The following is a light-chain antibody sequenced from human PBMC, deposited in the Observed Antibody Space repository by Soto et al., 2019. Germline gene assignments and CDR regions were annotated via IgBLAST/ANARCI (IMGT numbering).Light chain of an antibody. Sequence: DIQLTQSPSFLSASIGDRVTITCRASQGISNYLAWYQQKPGKAPRLLIYDASTLQSGVPSRFSGSRSGTEFTLTLSSLQPEDVATYYCQQLNGYLALTFGGGTKVEIK. CDR2: DAS. CDR1: QGISNY. J-gene: IGKJ4*01. CDR3: QQLNGYLALT. V-gene: IGKV1-9*01.